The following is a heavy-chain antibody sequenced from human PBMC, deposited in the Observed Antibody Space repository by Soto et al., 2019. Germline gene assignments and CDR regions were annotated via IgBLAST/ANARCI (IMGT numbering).Heavy chain of an antibody. V-gene: IGHV4-30-2*01. Sequence: PSETLSLTCAVSGGSISSGGYSWSWIRQPPGKGLEWIGYIYHSGTTYYNPSLKSRVTISVDRSKNQFSLKLSSVTAADTAVYYCARQGVTTVTSSLDYWGQGTLVTVSS. CDR3: ARQGVTTVTSSLDY. CDR2: IYHSGTT. CDR1: GGSISSGGYS. D-gene: IGHD4-17*01. J-gene: IGHJ4*02.